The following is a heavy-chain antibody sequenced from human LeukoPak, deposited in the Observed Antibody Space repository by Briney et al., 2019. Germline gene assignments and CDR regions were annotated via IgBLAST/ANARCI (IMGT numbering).Heavy chain of an antibody. Sequence: SETLTLTCTVSGGSISSSSYYWGWIRQPPGKGLEWIGSIYYSGSTYYNPSLKSRVTISVDTSKNQFSLKLSSVTAADTAVYYCARLGVKSSPLWAFDIWGQGTMVTVFS. CDR2: IYYSGST. CDR1: GGSISSSSYY. V-gene: IGHV4-39*01. CDR3: ARLGVKSSPLWAFDI. D-gene: IGHD6-13*01. J-gene: IGHJ3*02.